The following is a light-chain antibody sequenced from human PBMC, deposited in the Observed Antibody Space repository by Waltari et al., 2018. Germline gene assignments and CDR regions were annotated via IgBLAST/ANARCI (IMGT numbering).Light chain of an antibody. CDR1: SGHINNV. Sequence: QLVLTQSPSASASLGASVKLTCTLSSGHINNVIAWLQQRPEKGPRYLMKVNSDGSHNKGDEIADRFPGSGAGAERYLSISSLQSEDEADYICQTGGHGTWVFGGGTKLTVL. CDR3: QTGGHGTWV. CDR2: VNSDGSH. V-gene: IGLV4-69*01. J-gene: IGLJ3*02.